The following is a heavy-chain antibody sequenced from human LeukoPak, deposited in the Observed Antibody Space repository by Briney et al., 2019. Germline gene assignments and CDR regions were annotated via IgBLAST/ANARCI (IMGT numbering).Heavy chain of an antibody. D-gene: IGHD2-21*02. Sequence: ASVKVSCKASGYTFTSYGISWVRQAPGQGLEWRGWISAYNGNTNYAQKLQGRVTMTTDTSTSTAYMELRSLRSDDTAVYYCARWAPDCGGDCYSSGKFDYWGQGTLVTVSS. CDR2: ISAYNGNT. J-gene: IGHJ4*02. V-gene: IGHV1-18*01. CDR3: ARWAPDCGGDCYSSGKFDY. CDR1: GYTFTSYG.